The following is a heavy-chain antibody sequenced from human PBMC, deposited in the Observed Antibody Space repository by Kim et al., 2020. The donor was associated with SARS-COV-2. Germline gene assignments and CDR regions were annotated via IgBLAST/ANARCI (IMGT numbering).Heavy chain of an antibody. CDR3: ARVGKAGWSGPPYGMDV. Sequence: GGSLRLSCAASGFTFSSYSMNWVRQAPGKGLEWVSSISSSSSYIYYADSVKGRFTISRDNAKNSLYLQMNSLRAEDTAVYYCARVGKAGWSGPPYGMDVWGQGTTVTVSS. CDR1: GFTFSSYS. D-gene: IGHD3-3*01. V-gene: IGHV3-21*01. CDR2: ISSSSSYI. J-gene: IGHJ6*02.